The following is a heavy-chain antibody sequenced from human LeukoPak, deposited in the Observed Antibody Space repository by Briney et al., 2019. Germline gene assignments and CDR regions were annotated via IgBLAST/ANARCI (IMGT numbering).Heavy chain of an antibody. Sequence: PGESLQISCKGSGYSFTSYWIGWVRQMPGKGLEWMGIIYPGDSDTRYSPSFQGQVTISADKSISTAYLQWSSLKASDTAMYYCATVAVAGRAPRAFDIWGQGTMVTVSS. V-gene: IGHV5-51*01. D-gene: IGHD6-19*01. CDR2: IYPGDSDT. CDR1: GYSFTSYW. J-gene: IGHJ3*02. CDR3: ATVAVAGRAPRAFDI.